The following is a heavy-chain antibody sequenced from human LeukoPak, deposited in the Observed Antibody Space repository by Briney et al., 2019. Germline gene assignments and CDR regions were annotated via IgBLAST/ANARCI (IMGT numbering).Heavy chain of an antibody. V-gene: IGHV3-30-3*01. CDR3: ARVGLIAASDYYFDY. Sequence: GGSLRLSCAASGFTFSSYAMHWVRQAPGKGLEWVAVISYDGSNKYYADSVKGRFTISRDNSKNTLYLQMNSLRAEDTAVYYCARVGLIAASDYYFDYWGQGTLVTVSS. D-gene: IGHD6-6*01. CDR2: ISYDGSNK. CDR1: GFTFSSYA. J-gene: IGHJ4*02.